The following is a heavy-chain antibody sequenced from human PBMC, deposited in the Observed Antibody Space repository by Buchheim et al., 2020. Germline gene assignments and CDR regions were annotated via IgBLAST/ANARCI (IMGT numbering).Heavy chain of an antibody. Sequence: QVQLVQSGAEVKKPGSSVKVSCKASGGTFSSYTISWVRQAPGQGLEWMGRIIPILVLANYAQKFQGRVTITADKSTSTAYMELSSLRSEDTAVYYCAREPIGYCSGGSCYSRKYYYYYYGMDVWGQGTT. CDR3: AREPIGYCSGGSCYSRKYYYYYYGMDV. D-gene: IGHD2-15*01. V-gene: IGHV1-69*02. CDR2: IIPILVLA. J-gene: IGHJ6*02. CDR1: GGTFSSYT.